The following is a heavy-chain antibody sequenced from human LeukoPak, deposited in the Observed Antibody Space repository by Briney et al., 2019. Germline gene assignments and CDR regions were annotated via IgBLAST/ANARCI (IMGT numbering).Heavy chain of an antibody. Sequence: GASAKVSCKASGYTFTGYYVHWVRQAPGQGLEWMGWINPNSGGTNYAQKFQGRVTMTRDTSISTAYMELSRLRSDDTAVYYCARGPYYGSGRRGYYFDYWGQGTLVTVSS. CDR2: INPNSGGT. V-gene: IGHV1-2*02. J-gene: IGHJ4*02. D-gene: IGHD3-10*01. CDR1: GYTFTGYY. CDR3: ARGPYYGSGRRGYYFDY.